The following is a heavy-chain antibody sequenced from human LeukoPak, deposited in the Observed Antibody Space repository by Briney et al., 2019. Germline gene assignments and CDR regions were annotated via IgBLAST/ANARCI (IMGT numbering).Heavy chain of an antibody. J-gene: IGHJ4*02. CDR1: GFTFTNAW. D-gene: IGHD4-17*01. CDR2: IKSKSDGGTT. V-gene: IGHV3-15*01. Sequence: GGYLRLSCAASGFTFTNAWRYWVRQAPGKGLEWVGRIKSKSDGGTTDYAAPVKGRFAISRDDSKNTLYLQMNSLGSEDTAVYYCTTAPKPYGDYVDYWGQGTLVTVSS. CDR3: TTAPKPYGDYVDY.